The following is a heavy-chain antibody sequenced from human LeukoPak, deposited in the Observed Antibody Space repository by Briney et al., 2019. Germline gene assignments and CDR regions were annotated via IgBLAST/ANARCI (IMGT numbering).Heavy chain of an antibody. CDR2: ISGSGGST. CDR1: GFTFSSYA. V-gene: IGHV3-23*01. J-gene: IGHJ6*03. D-gene: IGHD3-10*01. Sequence: GGSLRLSCAASGFTFSSYAMSWVRQAPGKGLEWVSAISGSGGSTYYADSVKGRFTISRDNSKNTLYLQMNSLRDEDTAVYYCAKDVRGYYYYMDVWGKGTTVTVSS. CDR3: AKDVRGYYYYMDV.